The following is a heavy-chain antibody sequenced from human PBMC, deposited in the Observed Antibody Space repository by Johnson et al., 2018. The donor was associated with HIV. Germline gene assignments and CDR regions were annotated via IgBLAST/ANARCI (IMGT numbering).Heavy chain of an antibody. Sequence: VQLVESGGGLIQPGGSLRLSCAASGFTFDDYGMSWIRQAPGKGLEWVSAISGSGGSTYYADSVKGRFTISRDNSKNTLYLQMNSLRAEDTAVYYCAKDRVAAAGTDAFDIWGQGTMVTVSS. V-gene: IGHV3-23*04. CDR3: AKDRVAAAGTDAFDI. CDR2: ISGSGGST. J-gene: IGHJ3*02. CDR1: GFTFDDYG. D-gene: IGHD6-13*01.